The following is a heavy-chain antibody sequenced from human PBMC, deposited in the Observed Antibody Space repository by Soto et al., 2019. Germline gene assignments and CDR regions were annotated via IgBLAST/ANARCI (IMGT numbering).Heavy chain of an antibody. CDR1: GGSISSSSYY. D-gene: IGHD2-15*01. V-gene: IGHV4-39*01. Sequence: QLQLQESGPGLVKPSETLSLTCTVSGGSISSSSYYWGWIRQPPGKGLEWIGSIYYSGSTYYNPSLKSRVTISVDTSKNQFSLKLSSVTAADTAVYYCARIGGGYCSGGSCYDHNWFDPWGQGTLVTVSS. J-gene: IGHJ5*02. CDR2: IYYSGST. CDR3: ARIGGGYCSGGSCYDHNWFDP.